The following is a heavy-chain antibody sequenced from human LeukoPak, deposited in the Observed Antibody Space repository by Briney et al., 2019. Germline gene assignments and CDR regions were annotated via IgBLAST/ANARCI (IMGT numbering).Heavy chain of an antibody. Sequence: GGSLRLSCAASGFTFSGSAVHWVRQASGKGLEWVGRIRSKANSYATAYAASVKGRFTISRDDSKNTAYLQMNSLKTEDTAVYYCTRQAAYSSGSYENWGQGTLVTVSS. CDR1: GFTFSGSA. CDR2: IRSKANSYAT. D-gene: IGHD6-19*01. J-gene: IGHJ4*02. V-gene: IGHV3-73*01. CDR3: TRQAAYSSGSYEN.